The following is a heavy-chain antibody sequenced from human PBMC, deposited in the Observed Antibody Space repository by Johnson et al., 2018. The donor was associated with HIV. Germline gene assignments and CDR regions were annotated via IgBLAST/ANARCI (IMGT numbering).Heavy chain of an antibody. CDR3: AIDLADRECEDWASDYYGFGRELPCQDPRGVVGTFDV. Sequence: VQLVESGGGVVQPGGSLRLSCAASGFTFSSYWMHWVRQAPGKGLVWVSRINSDGSSTSYADSVKGRFTISRDNSQGTLYLQMDGLRPEDTALYYCAIDLADRECEDWASDYYGFGRELPCQDPRGVVGTFDVWGQGTMVTVSS. CDR1: GFTFSSYW. D-gene: IGHD3-10*01. V-gene: IGHV3-74*01. CDR2: INSDGSST. J-gene: IGHJ3*01.